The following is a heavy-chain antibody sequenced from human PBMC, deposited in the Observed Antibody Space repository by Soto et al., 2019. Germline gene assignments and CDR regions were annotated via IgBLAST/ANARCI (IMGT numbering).Heavy chain of an antibody. D-gene: IGHD1-7*01. Sequence: GASVKVSCKASGGTFSSYTISWVRQAPGQGLEWMGRIIPILGIANYAQKFQGRVTITADKSTSTAYMELSSLRSEDTAVYYCARDRGGITGTTVGDYWGQGTLVPVSS. J-gene: IGHJ4*02. CDR3: ARDRGGITGTTVGDY. CDR2: IIPILGIA. CDR1: GGTFSSYT. V-gene: IGHV1-69*04.